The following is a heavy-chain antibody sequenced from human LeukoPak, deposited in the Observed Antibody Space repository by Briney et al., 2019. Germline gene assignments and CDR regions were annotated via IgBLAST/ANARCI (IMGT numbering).Heavy chain of an antibody. D-gene: IGHD5-18*01. CDR1: GFTFSSYW. CDR3: ARRSGYSYGYDLFDY. Sequence: PGGSLRLSCAASGFTFSSYWMHWVRQAPGKGLVWVSRINSDGSSTSYADSVKGRFTISRDNAKNTLYLQMNSLRAEDTAVYYCARRSGYSYGYDLFDYWGQGTLVTVSS. J-gene: IGHJ4*02. CDR2: INSDGSST. V-gene: IGHV3-74*01.